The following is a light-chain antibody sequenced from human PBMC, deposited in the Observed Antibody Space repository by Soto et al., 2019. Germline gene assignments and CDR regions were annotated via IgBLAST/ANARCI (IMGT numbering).Light chain of an antibody. CDR1: RSNIGTNY. Sequence: QSVLTQPPSASGTPGQRVTISCSGGRSNIGTNYVYWYQHLPGTAPKLVVYRNNQRPSGVPGRFSGSKSGTSASLAISGLQSDDEADYYCAAWDGSLSGQYVFGTGTKVTVL. V-gene: IGLV1-47*01. CDR2: RNN. CDR3: AAWDGSLSGQYV. J-gene: IGLJ1*01.